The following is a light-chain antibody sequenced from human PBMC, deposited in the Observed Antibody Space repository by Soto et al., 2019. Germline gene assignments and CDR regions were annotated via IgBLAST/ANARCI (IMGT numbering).Light chain of an antibody. V-gene: IGKV1-17*03. CDR3: QQYNSFSLIT. Sequence: DIQMTKSPSDMSASVGDRVTLTCRASQDISNFLVWFQQRPGKVPKRLMYSANRLESGVPSRFSGSGSGTEFTLTISSLQPEDFATYFCQQYNSFSLITFGQGTRLEIK. J-gene: IGKJ5*01. CDR1: QDISNF. CDR2: SAN.